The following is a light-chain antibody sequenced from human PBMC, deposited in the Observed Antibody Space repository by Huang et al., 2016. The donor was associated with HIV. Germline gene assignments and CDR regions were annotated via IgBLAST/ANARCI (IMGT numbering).Light chain of an antibody. J-gene: IGKJ4*01. V-gene: IGKV3-15*01. Sequence: EIVMTQSPATLSVSPGEGVTLSCRANRSVGTNLAWYQQRPGQAPMLLIYGSSTRAPGSPARFSGSGSGTDFSLTISILQSEDFALYYCHQYNNWLLSFGGGTRVDI. CDR3: HQYNNWLLS. CDR2: GSS. CDR1: RSVGTN.